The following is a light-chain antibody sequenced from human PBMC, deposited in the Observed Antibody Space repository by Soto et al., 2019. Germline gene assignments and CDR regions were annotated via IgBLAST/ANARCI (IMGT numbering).Light chain of an antibody. V-gene: IGLV1-47*01. CDR3: AAWDDSLSGTL. J-gene: IGLJ2*01. CDR2: RNN. Sequence: QSVLTQPPSASGTPGQRVTISCSGSSSNIGSNYVYWYQQLPGTAPKLLIYRNNQRPSGVPDRFSGSKSGTSASLAISGLRSEDEADYYCAAWDDSLSGTLFGGGTKVTAL. CDR1: SSNIGSNY.